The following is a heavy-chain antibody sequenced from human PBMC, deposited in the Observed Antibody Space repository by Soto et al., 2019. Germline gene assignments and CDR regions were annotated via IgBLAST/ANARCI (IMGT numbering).Heavy chain of an antibody. CDR1: GYSFISYW. CDR3: ARHGITIFGVVIYASDI. J-gene: IGHJ3*02. Sequence: GESLKISCKGSGYSFISYWIGWVLQMPGKGLEWMGIIYPGDSDTRYSPSFQGQVTISADKSISTAYLQWSSLKASDTAMYYCARHGITIFGVVIYASDIWGQGTMVT. D-gene: IGHD3-3*01. V-gene: IGHV5-51*01. CDR2: IYPGDSDT.